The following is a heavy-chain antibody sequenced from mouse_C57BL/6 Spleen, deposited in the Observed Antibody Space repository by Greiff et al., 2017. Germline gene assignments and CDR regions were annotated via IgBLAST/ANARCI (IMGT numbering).Heavy chain of an antibody. J-gene: IGHJ4*01. D-gene: IGHD2-5*01. CDR1: GYAFSSSW. Sequence: VQLQQSGPELVKPGASVKISCKASGYAFSSSWMNWVKQRPGKGLEWIGRIYPGDGDTNYNGKFKGKATLTADKSSSTAYMQLSSLTSEDTAVYFWARSYYYSNSYAMDYWGQGTSVTVSS. V-gene: IGHV1-82*01. CDR3: ARSYYYSNSYAMDY. CDR2: IYPGDGDT.